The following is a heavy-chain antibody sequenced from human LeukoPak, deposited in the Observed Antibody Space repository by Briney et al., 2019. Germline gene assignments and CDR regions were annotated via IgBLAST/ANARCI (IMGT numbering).Heavy chain of an antibody. V-gene: IGHV4-30-4*01. CDR1: GGSISSGDYY. D-gene: IGHD6-19*01. CDR2: IYYSGST. J-gene: IGHJ4*02. CDR3: ARGIAVAVAFDY. Sequence: PSETLSLTCTVSGGSISSGDYYWSWIRQPPGKGLGWIGYIYYSGSTYYNPSLKSRVTISVDTSKNQFSLKLSSVTAADTAVYYCARGIAVAVAFDYWGQGTLVTVSS.